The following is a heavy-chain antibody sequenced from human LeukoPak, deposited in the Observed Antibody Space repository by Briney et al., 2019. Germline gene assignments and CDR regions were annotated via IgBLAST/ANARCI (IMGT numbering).Heavy chain of an antibody. Sequence: GGSLRLSCAASGFTFSDYSMNCVRQPPGKGLEWVSYISSRATYIYYADSVKGRFTISRDNAKNSLSLQMDSLRAEDTAVYYCARDSRQWVEQLPYGWFDPWGQGTLVTVSP. CDR3: ARDSRQWVEQLPYGWFDP. V-gene: IGHV3-21*06. CDR2: ISSRATYI. CDR1: GFTFSDYS. J-gene: IGHJ5*02. D-gene: IGHD1-26*01.